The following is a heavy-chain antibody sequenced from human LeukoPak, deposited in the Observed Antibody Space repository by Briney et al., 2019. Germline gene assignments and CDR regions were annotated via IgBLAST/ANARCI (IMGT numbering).Heavy chain of an antibody. D-gene: IGHD1-26*01. V-gene: IGHV4-59*01. Sequence: PSETLSLTCTVSGGAFSRDYWSWVRQPPGKGLEWIGYIYYSGSTNYNPSPKSRVTISVDTSKNQFSLKLSSVTAADTAVYYCARGQWELPDYWGQGTLVTVSS. CDR2: IYYSGST. CDR3: ARGQWELPDY. CDR1: GGAFSRDY. J-gene: IGHJ4*02.